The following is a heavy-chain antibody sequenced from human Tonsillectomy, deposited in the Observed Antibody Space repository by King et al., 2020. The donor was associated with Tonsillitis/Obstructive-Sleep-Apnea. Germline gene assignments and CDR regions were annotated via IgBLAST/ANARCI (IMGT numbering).Heavy chain of an antibody. D-gene: IGHD3-10*01. J-gene: IGHJ6*02. CDR1: GFTFSSYN. V-gene: IGHV3-21*01. CDR2: ISSSSSYI. Sequence: VQLVESGGGLVKPGGSLRLSCAASGFTFSSYNMNWVRRAPGKGLEWVSAISSSSSYIYYADSVKGRFTISRDNAKRSLYQQMNSLRSEDTAVYYCARGGYYGSGSYYRDGMDVWGQGTTVTVSS. CDR3: ARGGYYGSGSYYRDGMDV.